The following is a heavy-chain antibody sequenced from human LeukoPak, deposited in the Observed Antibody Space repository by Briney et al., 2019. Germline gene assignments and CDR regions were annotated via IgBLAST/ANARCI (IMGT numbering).Heavy chain of an antibody. V-gene: IGHV4-59*01. CDR1: GGSITASY. CDR2: ISNSGST. Sequence: SETLSLTCTVSGGSITASYWTWVRQPPGKGLEYIGYISNSGSTNYNPSLKSRVTISVDTAKNHLSVNLTSVTDAYTAVYYCARDKHLGFSSGTKYYPYYFDSWGQGIQVTVSS. CDR3: ARDKHLGFSSGTKYYPYYFDS. J-gene: IGHJ4*02. D-gene: IGHD2-2*03.